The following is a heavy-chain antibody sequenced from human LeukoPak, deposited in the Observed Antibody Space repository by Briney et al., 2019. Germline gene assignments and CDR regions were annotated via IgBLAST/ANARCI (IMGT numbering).Heavy chain of an antibody. CDR1: GGSISGGSYY. Sequence: TSETLSPTCTASGGSISGGSYYWSWIRQPPGKGLEWIGYIYYSGSTKYNLSLKSRVTISVDTSKNQLSLKLSSVTAADTAVYYCARGEYGLFDYWGQGTLVTVSS. J-gene: IGHJ4*02. V-gene: IGHV4-61*01. CDR3: ARGEYGLFDY. CDR2: IYYSGST. D-gene: IGHD2/OR15-2a*01.